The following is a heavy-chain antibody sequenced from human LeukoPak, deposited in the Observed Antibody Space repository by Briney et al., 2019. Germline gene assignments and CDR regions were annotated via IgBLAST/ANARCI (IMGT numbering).Heavy chain of an antibody. CDR2: IYYSGST. Sequence: SETLSLTCTVSGGFISSGGYYWSWIRQHPGKGLEWIGYIYYSGSTNYNPSLKSRVTISVDTSKNQFSLKLSSVTAADTAVYYCARGGRGLRYFDWLLHDYWGQGTLVTVSS. V-gene: IGHV4-61*08. CDR3: ARGGRGLRYFDWLLHDY. J-gene: IGHJ4*02. D-gene: IGHD3-9*01. CDR1: GGFISSGGYY.